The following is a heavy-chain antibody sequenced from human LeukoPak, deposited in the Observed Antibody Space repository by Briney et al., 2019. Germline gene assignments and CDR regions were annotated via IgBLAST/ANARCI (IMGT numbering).Heavy chain of an antibody. D-gene: IGHD3-22*01. Sequence: PGGSLRLSCAASGFTLSSYPMHWVRQSPGKGLEYVSAIGSDGGRTYYADSVKGRFTISRDSSKNTLYLQMDSLRPEDMAVYYCMSRDSSGYWGQGTLVTVSS. CDR2: IGSDGGRT. V-gene: IGHV3-64*02. J-gene: IGHJ4*02. CDR1: GFTLSSYP. CDR3: MSRDSSGY.